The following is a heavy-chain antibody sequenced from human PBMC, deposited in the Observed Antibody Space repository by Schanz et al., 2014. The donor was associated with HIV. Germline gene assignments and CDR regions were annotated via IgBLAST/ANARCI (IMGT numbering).Heavy chain of an antibody. CDR1: GGTFRTYA. V-gene: IGHV1-69*01. CDR3: ASGRFDTVIWWGDAFLI. D-gene: IGHD5-18*01. CDR2: IVPIFGTT. Sequence: QVQLVQSGAEVKKPGSSVKVSCKTLGGTFRTYAVSWVRQAPGQGLEWMGGIVPIFGTTNYAQRFQGRVTITADESTSTAYMELSSLRSEDTAVYYCASGRFDTVIWWGDAFLIWGRGTMVTVSS. J-gene: IGHJ3*02.